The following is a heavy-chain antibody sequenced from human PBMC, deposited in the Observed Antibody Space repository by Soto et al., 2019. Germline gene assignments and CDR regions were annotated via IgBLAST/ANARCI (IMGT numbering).Heavy chain of an antibody. CDR3: AKALRFLEWLLFDY. V-gene: IGHV3-23*01. J-gene: IGHJ4*02. CDR2: ISGSGGST. Sequence: RGSLRLSCAASGFTFSSYAMSWVRQAPGKGLEWVSAISGSGGSTYYADSVKGRFTISRDNSKNTLYLQMNSLRAEDTAVYYCAKALRFLEWLLFDYWGQGTLVTVSS. CDR1: GFTFSSYA. D-gene: IGHD3-3*01.